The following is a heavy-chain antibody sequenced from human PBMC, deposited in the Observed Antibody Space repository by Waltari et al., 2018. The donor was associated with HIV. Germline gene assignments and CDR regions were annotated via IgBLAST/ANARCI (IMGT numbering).Heavy chain of an antibody. V-gene: IGHV4-59*01. Sequence: QVQLQESGPGLLKPSETLSLTCRVSAASMTSYYWAWIRQPPGKGLEWIGYIYSSGSASYSPSLQSRLTISVDTSKNQFSLKLTSVTAADTAVYYCARYGSGHRHFGYWGQGALVIVSS. D-gene: IGHD3-10*01. CDR1: AASMTSYY. CDR3: ARYGSGHRHFGY. J-gene: IGHJ4*02. CDR2: IYSSGSA.